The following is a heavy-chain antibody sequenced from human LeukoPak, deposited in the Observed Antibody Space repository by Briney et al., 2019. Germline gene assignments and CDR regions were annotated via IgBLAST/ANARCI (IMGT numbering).Heavy chain of an antibody. CDR1: GDSVTSSF. CDR2: IYYNGNT. D-gene: IGHD3-9*01. Sequence: SETLSLTCTVSGDSVTSSFWNWIRQPPGKGQEWIGYIYYNGNTKYNPSLKSRVTISVDTSKNQFSLKLSSVTAADTAVYYCARDSLTGPDNWFDPWGQGTLVTVSS. V-gene: IGHV4-59*02. J-gene: IGHJ5*02. CDR3: ARDSLTGPDNWFDP.